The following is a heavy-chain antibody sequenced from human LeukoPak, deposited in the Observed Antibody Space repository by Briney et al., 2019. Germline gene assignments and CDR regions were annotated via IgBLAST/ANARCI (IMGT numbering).Heavy chain of an antibody. CDR2: INSDGSST. CDR1: GFTFSSYW. Sequence: GGSLRLSCAASGFTFSSYWMHWVRQAPGKWLVWVSRINSDGSSTGYADSVKGRFTISRDNAKNTLYLQMNSLRAEDTAVYYCARDHHYGDYVYYYYYMDVWGKGTTVTVSS. J-gene: IGHJ6*03. D-gene: IGHD4-17*01. V-gene: IGHV3-74*01. CDR3: ARDHHYGDYVYYYYYMDV.